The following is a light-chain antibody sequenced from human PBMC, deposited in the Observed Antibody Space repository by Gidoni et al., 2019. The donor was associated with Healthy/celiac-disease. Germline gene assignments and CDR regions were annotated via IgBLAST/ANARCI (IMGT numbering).Light chain of an antibody. V-gene: IGKV1-5*03. CDR3: QQYNSYSPT. CDR2: KAS. J-gene: IGKJ2*01. Sequence: DIQMTQSPSTLSASVGDRVTITCRASQSISSWLAWYQQKPGKAPKPLIYKASSLESGVPSRFSGSGSGTEFTLTISSLQPDDFATYYCQQYNSYSPTFGQXTKLEIK. CDR1: QSISSW.